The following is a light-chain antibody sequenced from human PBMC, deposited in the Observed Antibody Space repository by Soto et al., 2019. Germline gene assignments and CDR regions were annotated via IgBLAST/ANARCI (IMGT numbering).Light chain of an antibody. CDR2: AAS. CDR1: QSVGSN. J-gene: IGKJ5*01. CDR3: QKRGNWPQ. V-gene: IGKV3-11*01. Sequence: EVVMTQSPATLSVSPGETATLSCRASQSVGSNLAWYQQKPGQAPRLLIYAASNRATGIPARFSGSGSGTDFTLTISGLEPEDFAIYYCQKRGNWPQFGQGTRLEIK.